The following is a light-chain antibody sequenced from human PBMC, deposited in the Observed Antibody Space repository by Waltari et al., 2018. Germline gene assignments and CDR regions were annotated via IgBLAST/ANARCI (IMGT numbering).Light chain of an antibody. V-gene: IGKV3-15*01. CDR2: GAS. J-gene: IGKJ1*01. CDR3: QQYNNWPPWT. CDR1: QPVSRN. Sequence: EVVMTQSPVTLSVSPGERATLSCSASQPVSRNLAWYQQKPGQAPRLVIYGASTRATGFPARFSGRGSGTEFTLIISSLQPEDFAVYYCQQYNNWPPWTFGQGTKVELK.